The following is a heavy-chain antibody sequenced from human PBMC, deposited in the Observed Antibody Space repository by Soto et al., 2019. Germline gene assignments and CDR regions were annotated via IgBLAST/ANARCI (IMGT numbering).Heavy chain of an antibody. CDR3: ARVSGAFDI. J-gene: IGHJ3*02. V-gene: IGHV3-11*06. CDR1: GFTFSDYY. D-gene: IGHD3-10*01. CDR2: ISNSNGYT. Sequence: GGSLRLSCAASGFTFSDYYMSWIRQAPGKGLEWISFISNSNGYTHYADSVKGRITISRDNAKNSLYLQMNSLRAEDTAVYYCARVSGAFDIWGQGTMVTVSS.